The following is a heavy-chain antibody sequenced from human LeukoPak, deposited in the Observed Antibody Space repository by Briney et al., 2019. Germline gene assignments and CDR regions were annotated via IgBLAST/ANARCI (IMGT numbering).Heavy chain of an antibody. J-gene: IGHJ4*02. V-gene: IGHV3-7*01. Sequence: GGSLRLSCAASGFPFSRHWMSWVRQAPGKGLQWVANIKEDGSENCYVDSVKGRFTISRDNAKNSLYLQMNSLRAEDTAVYYCAAESSSSWEGHWGQGTLVTVSS. CDR2: IKEDGSEN. D-gene: IGHD6-6*01. CDR1: GFPFSRHW. CDR3: AAESSSSWEGH.